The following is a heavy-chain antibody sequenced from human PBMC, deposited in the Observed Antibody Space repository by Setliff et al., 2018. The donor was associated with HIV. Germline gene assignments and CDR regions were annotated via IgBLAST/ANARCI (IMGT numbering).Heavy chain of an antibody. V-gene: IGHV3-7*03. J-gene: IGHJ6*02. Sequence: GGSLRLSCAASGFTFGDYWMNWVRQAPGKGLEWVALINQGGSEKYHVDSVKGRFTISRDNVKNSLYLQMTRLSAEDTAVYYCARDLDPYFAMAVWGQGTTVTVSS. CDR2: INQGGSEK. CDR1: GFTFGDYW. CDR3: ARDLDPYFAMAV.